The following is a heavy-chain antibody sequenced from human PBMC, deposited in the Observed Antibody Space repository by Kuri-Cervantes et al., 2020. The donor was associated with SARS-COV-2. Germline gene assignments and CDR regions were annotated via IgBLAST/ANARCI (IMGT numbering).Heavy chain of an antibody. CDR1: GFTFSAYG. V-gene: IGHV3-48*03. CDR3: ARESQRYSSAWKGYMDV. CDR2: ITSGSTK. D-gene: IGHD6-19*01. Sequence: GGSLRLSCEASGFTFSAYGMSWVRQAPGKGLEWLSHITSGSTKSYADSVKGRFTISRDNAKNSLYLQMNSLRVEDTAVYYCARESQRYSSAWKGYMDVWGKGTTVTVSS. J-gene: IGHJ6*03.